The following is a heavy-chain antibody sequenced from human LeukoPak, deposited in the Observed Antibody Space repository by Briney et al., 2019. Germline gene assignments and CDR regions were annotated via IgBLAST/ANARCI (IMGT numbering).Heavy chain of an antibody. CDR1: GFTFSSYS. V-gene: IGHV3-21*01. CDR2: ISTSSIYI. Sequence: PGGSLRLSCAASGFTFSSYSMNWVRQAPGKGLEWVSSISTSSIYIYYADSVKGRFTISRDNARKSLYLQRNSLRAEDTAVYFCARVGDGANLIDYMDVWGKGTTVTVSS. J-gene: IGHJ6*03. D-gene: IGHD4/OR15-4a*01. CDR3: ARVGDGANLIDYMDV.